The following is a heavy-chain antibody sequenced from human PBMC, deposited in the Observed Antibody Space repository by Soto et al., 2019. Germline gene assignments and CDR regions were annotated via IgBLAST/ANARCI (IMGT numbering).Heavy chain of an antibody. CDR2: ISGSGGST. V-gene: IGHV3-23*01. CDR3: AKERGYDSSGPRDY. CDR1: GFTFSSYA. Sequence: LRLSCAASGFTFSSYAMSWVRQAPGKGLEWVSAISGSGGSTYYADSVKGRFTISRDNSKNTLYLQMNSLRAEDTAVYYCAKERGYDSSGPRDYWGQGTLVTVS. D-gene: IGHD3-22*01. J-gene: IGHJ4*02.